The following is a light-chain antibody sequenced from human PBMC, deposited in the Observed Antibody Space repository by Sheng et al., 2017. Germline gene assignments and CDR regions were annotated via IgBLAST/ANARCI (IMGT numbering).Light chain of an antibody. CDR1: QSVSNN. CDR3: QQYNNWPRT. J-gene: IGKJ1*01. V-gene: IGKV3-15*01. Sequence: EIVMTQSPATLSVSPGERATLSCRASQSVSNNVVWYQQKPGQAPRVLIYGASTRATGIPPRFGGSGSETEFTLTISNLQSEDFATYYCQQYNNWPRTFGQGTKVEIK. CDR2: GAS.